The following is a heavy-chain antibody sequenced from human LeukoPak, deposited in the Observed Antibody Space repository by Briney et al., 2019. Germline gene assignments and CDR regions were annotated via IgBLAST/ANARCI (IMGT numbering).Heavy chain of an antibody. J-gene: IGHJ4*01. CDR3: AINRAGGINYYDSSAVDDY. V-gene: IGHV1-46*01. Sequence: ALVKVSCKASGYTFTSYYMHWVRQAPGQGLEWMGIINPSGGSTSYAQKFQGRVTMTRDTSTSTVYMELSSLRSEDTAVYYCAINRAGGINYYDSSAVDDYWGQGTLVTVSS. D-gene: IGHD3-22*01. CDR1: GYTFTSYY. CDR2: INPSGGST.